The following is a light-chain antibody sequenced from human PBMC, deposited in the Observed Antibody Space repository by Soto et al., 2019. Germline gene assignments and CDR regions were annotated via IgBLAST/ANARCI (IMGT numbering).Light chain of an antibody. CDR2: GNN. CDR3: QSYDNSLSGYGV. Sequence: QSVLTQPPSVSGAPGQRVTISCTGSSSNLGADYDVHWYQQFPGTAPKLLIYGNNNRPSGVPDRFSGSKSGTSASLAITGLQVEDEADYYCQSYDNSLSGYGVFGGGTKLTVL. J-gene: IGLJ3*02. CDR1: SSNLGADYD. V-gene: IGLV1-40*01.